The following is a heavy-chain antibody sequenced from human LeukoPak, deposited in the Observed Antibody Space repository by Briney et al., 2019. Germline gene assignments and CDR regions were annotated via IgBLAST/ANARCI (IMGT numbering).Heavy chain of an antibody. CDR1: GGSISSYY. D-gene: IGHD1-26*01. Sequence: SETLSLTCTVSGGSISSYYWSWIRQPAGKGLEWIGRIYTSGSTNYNPSLKSRVTISVDTSKNQFSLTLSSVTAADTAVYYCARCPLVGVLLYFDYWGQGTLVSVSS. CDR2: IYTSGST. V-gene: IGHV4-4*07. J-gene: IGHJ4*02. CDR3: ARCPLVGVLLYFDY.